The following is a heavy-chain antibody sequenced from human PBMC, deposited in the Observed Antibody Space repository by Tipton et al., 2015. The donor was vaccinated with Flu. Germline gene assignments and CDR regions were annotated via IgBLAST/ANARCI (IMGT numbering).Heavy chain of an antibody. V-gene: IGHV4-4*07. Sequence: TLSLTCTVSGGSISSYYWSWIRQPAGKGLEWIGRIYTSGSTNYNPSLKSRVTMSVDTSKNRFSLKLSSVTAADTAVYYCARDGQEGWSPYYYCSGMDVWGQGTTVTVSS. J-gene: IGHJ6*02. CDR2: IYTSGST. CDR1: GGSISSYY. CDR3: ARDGQEGWSPYYYCSGMDV.